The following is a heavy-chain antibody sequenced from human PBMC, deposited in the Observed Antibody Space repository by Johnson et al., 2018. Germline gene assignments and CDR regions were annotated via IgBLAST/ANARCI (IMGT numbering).Heavy chain of an antibody. CDR3: ARGSGILGLEY. CDR2: IYSSGNT. Sequence: QVQLQESGPGLVKPSETLSLTCTVSGGYIGSFYWIWVRQPPGEGRELQGYIYSSGNTQYNPSLKSRVTISVYTSKNQFSLKLRSGTAADTAVYYCARGSGILGLEYWGHGNMVTVSS. CDR1: GGYIGSFY. J-gene: IGHJ4*01. V-gene: IGHV4-59*13.